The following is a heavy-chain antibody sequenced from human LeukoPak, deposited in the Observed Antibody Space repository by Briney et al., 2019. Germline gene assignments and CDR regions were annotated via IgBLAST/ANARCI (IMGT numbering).Heavy chain of an antibody. J-gene: IGHJ4*02. Sequence: HGESLKISCKGSGYSFTSYWIGWVRQMPGKGLEWMGIIYPGDPDTRYSPSFQGQVTISADKSISTAYLQWSSLKASGTAMYYCARPTDYGGNSGAFDYWGQGTLVTVSS. CDR1: GYSFTSYW. CDR2: IYPGDPDT. CDR3: ARPTDYGGNSGAFDY. V-gene: IGHV5-51*01. D-gene: IGHD4-23*01.